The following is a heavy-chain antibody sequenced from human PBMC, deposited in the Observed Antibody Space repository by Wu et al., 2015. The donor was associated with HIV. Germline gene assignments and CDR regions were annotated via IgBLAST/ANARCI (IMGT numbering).Heavy chain of an antibody. CDR1: GYTFINNF. Sequence: QIQLVQSRAAVKKPGASVKVSCTAFGYTFINNFLHWVRQAPGQGPEWMGMINPRSDSTTYAQSFEGRLTMTRDTSKNTMYMELSNLTSEDTARYYCARERVDYDSGGYRAHRGYYFDYVGPGNAGHRLL. J-gene: IGHJ4*02. D-gene: IGHD3-22*01. CDR2: INPRSDST. V-gene: IGHV1-46*01. CDR3: ARERVDYDSGGYRAHRGYYFDY.